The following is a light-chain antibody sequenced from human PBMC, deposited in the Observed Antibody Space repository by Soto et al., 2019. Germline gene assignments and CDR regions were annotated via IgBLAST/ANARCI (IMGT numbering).Light chain of an antibody. CDR3: QQYNSYPPT. V-gene: IGKV1-5*03. J-gene: IGKJ1*01. CDR2: KAS. CDR1: ESISSW. Sequence: DNQMTQYPSTLSTSTGARITITCRASESISSWLAWYQQKLGKAPKLLIYKASSLESGVPSRFSGSGSETEFTLTITSLQPGDSATYYCQQYNSYPPTFGQGTKVDNK.